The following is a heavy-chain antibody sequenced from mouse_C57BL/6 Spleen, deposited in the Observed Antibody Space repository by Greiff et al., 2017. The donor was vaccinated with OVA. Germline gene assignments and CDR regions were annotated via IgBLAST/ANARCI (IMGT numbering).Heavy chain of an antibody. CDR3: TRRGITTHYYAMDY. J-gene: IGHJ4*01. CDR2: IDPETGGT. Sequence: QVQLQQSGAELVRPGASVTLSCKASGYTFTDYEMHWVKQTPVHGLEWIGAIDPETGGTAYNQKFKGKAILTADKSSSTAYMELRSLTSEDSAVYYCTRRGITTHYYAMDYWGQGTSVTVSS. CDR1: GYTFTDYE. V-gene: IGHV1-15*01. D-gene: IGHD2-4*01.